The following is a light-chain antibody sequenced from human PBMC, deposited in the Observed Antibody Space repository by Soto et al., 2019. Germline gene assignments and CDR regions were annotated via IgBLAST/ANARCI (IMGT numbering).Light chain of an antibody. Sequence: QLVLTQSSSASASLGXXXKLTXXXXXGXXXYXIAWHQQXXGKAPRYLXKLEGSGSYNKGSXVPDRFSGSSSGADRYLTISXLQSEDEADYYCETWDSNTHVVFGGGTKVTVL. J-gene: IGLJ2*01. V-gene: IGLV4-60*03. CDR3: ETWDSNTHVV. CDR1: XGXXXYX. CDR2: LEGSGSY.